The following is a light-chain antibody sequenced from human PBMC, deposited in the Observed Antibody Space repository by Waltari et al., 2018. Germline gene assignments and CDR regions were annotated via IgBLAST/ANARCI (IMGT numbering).Light chain of an antibody. CDR1: SSNIGAGYD. J-gene: IGLJ2*01. V-gene: IGLV1-40*01. CDR3: QSYDGSLSGSV. Sequence: QSVLTQPPSVSGAPGQRVTISCTGSSSNIGAGYDVHWYQHLPGTAPKLLIYGNTNRPSGVPDRFAGSKSGTSVSLAITGLQAEDEADYYCQSYDGSLSGSVFGGGTKLTVL. CDR2: GNT.